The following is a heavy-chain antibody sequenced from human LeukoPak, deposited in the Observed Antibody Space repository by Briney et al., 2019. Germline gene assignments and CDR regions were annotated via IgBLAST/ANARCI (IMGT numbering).Heavy chain of an antibody. CDR1: GYTFIGYY. D-gene: IGHD4-11*01. Sequence: GASVKVSCKASGYTFIGYYIHWVRQAPGKGLEWMGGFDPEDGETIYAQKFQGRVTMTEDTSTDTAYMELSSLRSEDTAVYYCATDQRVSGMDVWGQGTTVTVSS. V-gene: IGHV1-24*01. CDR2: FDPEDGET. J-gene: IGHJ6*02. CDR3: ATDQRVSGMDV.